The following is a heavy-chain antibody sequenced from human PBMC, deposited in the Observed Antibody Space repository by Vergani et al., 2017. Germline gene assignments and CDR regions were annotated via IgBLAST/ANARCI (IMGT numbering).Heavy chain of an antibody. Sequence: QVQLVESGGGLVKPGGSLRLSCAASGFTFSDYYMSWILQAPGKGVEWVSYISSSSSYTNYADSVKGRFNISRDNAKNSLYVQMNSLRAEDTAVYYCARNYYGMDVWGQGTTVTVSS. CDR3: ARNYYGMDV. CDR2: ISSSSSYT. J-gene: IGHJ6*02. CDR1: GFTFSDYY. V-gene: IGHV3-11*05.